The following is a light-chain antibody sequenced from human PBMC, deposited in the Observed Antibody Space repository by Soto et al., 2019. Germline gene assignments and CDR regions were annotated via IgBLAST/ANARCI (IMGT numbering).Light chain of an antibody. J-gene: IGKJ1*01. CDR2: GAS. Sequence: DIVLTQSPGTLSLSPGETATLSCRASQSFSSTYLAWYQQRPGQAPRLLMYGASSRATGIPDRFSGSGSGTDFTLTITRLEPEDFAVYYCQQYGGPVPWAFGQGTKVDIK. CDR1: QSFSSTY. V-gene: IGKV3-20*01. CDR3: QQYGGPVPWA.